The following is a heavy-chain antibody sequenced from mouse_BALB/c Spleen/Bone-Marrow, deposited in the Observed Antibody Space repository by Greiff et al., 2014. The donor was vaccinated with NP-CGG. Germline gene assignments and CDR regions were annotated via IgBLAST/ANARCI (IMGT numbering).Heavy chain of an antibody. CDR3: ARSTTVKDYFDY. J-gene: IGHJ2*01. V-gene: IGHV1-54*01. D-gene: IGHD1-1*01. Sequence: VQLQQSGAELVRPGTSVKVPCKASGYAFTNYLIEWLKQRPGQGLEWIGVLNPGSGGSHYNEKFKGKATLTADKSSSTAYMQLSSLTSDDSAVYFCARSTTVKDYFDYWGQGTTLTVSS. CDR2: LNPGSGGS. CDR1: GYAFTNYL.